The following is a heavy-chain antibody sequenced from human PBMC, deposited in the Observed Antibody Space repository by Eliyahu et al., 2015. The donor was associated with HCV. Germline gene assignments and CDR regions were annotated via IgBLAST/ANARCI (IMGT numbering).Heavy chain of an antibody. Sequence: EVKKPGSSVKVSCKASGGTFSSYAISWVRQAPGQGLEWMGGIIPIFGTANYAQKFQGRVTIXADKSTSTAYMELSSLRSEDTAVYYCARVPQYSSSSGLGYYGMDVWGQGTTVTVSS. CDR3: ARVPQYSSSSGLGYYGMDV. D-gene: IGHD6-6*01. CDR1: GGTFSSYA. CDR2: IIPIFGTA. V-gene: IGHV1-69*06. J-gene: IGHJ6*02.